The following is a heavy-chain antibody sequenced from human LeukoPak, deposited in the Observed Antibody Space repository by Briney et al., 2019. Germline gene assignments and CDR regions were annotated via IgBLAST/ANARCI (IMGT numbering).Heavy chain of an antibody. CDR1: GFTFSSYS. V-gene: IGHV3-21*01. J-gene: IGHJ4*02. CDR3: ARSFWSVATEAFDY. CDR2: ISSSSSYI. Sequence: GGSLRLSCAASGFTFSSYSMNWVRQAPGKGLEWVSSISSSSSYIYYADSVKGRFTISRDNAKNSLYLQMNSLRAEDTAVYYCARSFWSVATEAFDYWGQGTLVTVSS. D-gene: IGHD5-12*01.